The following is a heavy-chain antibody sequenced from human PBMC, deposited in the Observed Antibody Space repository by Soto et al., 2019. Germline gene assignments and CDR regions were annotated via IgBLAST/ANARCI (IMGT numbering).Heavy chain of an antibody. CDR3: TRGLPEDDFWSGLNWLDP. V-gene: IGHV3-49*03. D-gene: IGHD3-3*01. Sequence: PGGSLRLSCTASGFTFGDYAMSWFRQAPGKGLEWVGFIRSKAYGGTTEYAAPVKGRFTISRDDSKSIAYLQMNSLKTEDTAVYYCTRGLPEDDFWSGLNWLDPWGQGTLVTVSS. CDR2: IRSKAYGGTT. CDR1: GFTFGDYA. J-gene: IGHJ5*02.